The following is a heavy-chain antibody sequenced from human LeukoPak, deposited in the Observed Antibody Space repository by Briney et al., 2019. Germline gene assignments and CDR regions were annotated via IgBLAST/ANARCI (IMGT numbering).Heavy chain of an antibody. CDR3: TKRGGGAFDI. Sequence: GGSLRLSCAASGFTFSSYGMSWVRQAPGKGLEWLSYISGSGGDTNYADSVRGRFTISRDNAKNSLYLQMNSLRVEDTAVYYCTKRGGGAFDIWGQGTMVTVSS. J-gene: IGHJ3*02. CDR1: GFTFSSYG. V-gene: IGHV3-21*05. D-gene: IGHD3-16*01. CDR2: ISGSGGDT.